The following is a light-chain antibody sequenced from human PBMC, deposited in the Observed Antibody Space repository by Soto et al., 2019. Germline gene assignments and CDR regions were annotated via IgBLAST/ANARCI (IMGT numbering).Light chain of an antibody. CDR3: QQYNSNPGT. CDR2: KAS. J-gene: IGKJ1*01. CDR1: QSISSW. Sequence: DIQMTQSPSTLSASVGDRVTITCRASQSISSWLAWYQQKPGKAPKLLIYKASSLESGVPSRFSGSGSGTEFTLTISILQPDDFATYYCQQYNSNPGTFGQGTKVEIK. V-gene: IGKV1-5*03.